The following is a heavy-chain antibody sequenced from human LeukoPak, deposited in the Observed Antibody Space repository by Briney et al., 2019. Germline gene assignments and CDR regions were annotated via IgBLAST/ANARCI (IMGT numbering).Heavy chain of an antibody. CDR2: ISYDGSNK. D-gene: IGHD3-3*01. V-gene: IGHV3-30*18. CDR3: AKAVRFSGMDV. J-gene: IGHJ6*02. Sequence: GGSLRLSWAASGFTFSSYGMHWVRQAPGKGLEWVAVISYDGSNKYYADSVKGRFTISRDNSKNTLYLQMISLRAEDTAVYYCAKAVRFSGMDVWGQGTTVTVSS. CDR1: GFTFSSYG.